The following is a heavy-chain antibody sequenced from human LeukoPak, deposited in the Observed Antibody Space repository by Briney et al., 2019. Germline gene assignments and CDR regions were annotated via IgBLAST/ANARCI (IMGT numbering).Heavy chain of an antibody. CDR1: GFTFSSYE. J-gene: IGHJ4*02. V-gene: IGHV3-30*18. CDR3: AERNKDSSKWTALDY. CDR2: ISNDGSVK. D-gene: IGHD6-19*01. Sequence: GGSLRLSCAASGFTFSSYEMHWVRQAPGKGLEWAAVISNDGSVKYYADSVKGRFTISRDNSKNTLYLQMDSLRTEDTSVYYCAERNKDSSKWTALDYWGQGTLVTVSS.